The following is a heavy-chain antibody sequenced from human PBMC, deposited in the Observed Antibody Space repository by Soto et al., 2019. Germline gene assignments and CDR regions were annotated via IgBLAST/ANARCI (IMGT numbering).Heavy chain of an antibody. J-gene: IGHJ6*03. CDR3: ARSLPYYYYYYYMDV. V-gene: IGHV3-74*01. Sequence: EVQLEESGGGLVQPGESLRLSCVASGFTFSSNWVHWVRQAPGKGLVWVARINSEGSSTTYADSVKGRFTISRDNAKNTLFLQMNSLRAEDTAVYYCARSLPYYYYYYYMDVWGKGTTVTVSS. CDR1: GFTFSSNW. CDR2: INSEGSST.